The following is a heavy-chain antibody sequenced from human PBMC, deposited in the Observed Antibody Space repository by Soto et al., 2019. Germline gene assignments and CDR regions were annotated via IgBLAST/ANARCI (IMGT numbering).Heavy chain of an antibody. J-gene: IGHJ4*02. D-gene: IGHD2-2*01. CDR3: SRGDVVVPAAMISFDY. V-gene: IGHV1-69*06. CDR2: IIPIFGTA. CDR1: GGTFSSYA. Sequence: ASVKVSCKASGGTFSSYAISWVRQAPGQGLEWMGGIIPIFGTANYAQKFQGRVTITADKSTSTAYMELSSLRSEDTAVYYCSRGDVVVPAAMISFDYWGQGTLVTVSS.